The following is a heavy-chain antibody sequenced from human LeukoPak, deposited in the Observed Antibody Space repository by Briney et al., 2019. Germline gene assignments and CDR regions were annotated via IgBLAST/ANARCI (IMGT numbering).Heavy chain of an antibody. J-gene: IGHJ4*02. V-gene: IGHV4-30-4*01. CDR1: GGSISSGDYY. Sequence: PSETLSLTCTVSGGSISSGDYYWSWIRQPPGKGLEWIGYIYYSGSTYYNPSLKSRVTISVDTSKNQFSLRLSSVTAADTAVYYCAREGTVTSPKGFDYWGQGTLVTVSS. CDR3: AREGTVTSPKGFDY. D-gene: IGHD4-17*01. CDR2: IYYSGST.